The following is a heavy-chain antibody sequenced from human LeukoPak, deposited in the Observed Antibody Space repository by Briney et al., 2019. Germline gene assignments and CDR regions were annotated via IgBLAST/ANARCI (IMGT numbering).Heavy chain of an antibody. CDR1: GFTSSSYA. V-gene: IGHV3-23*01. Sequence: GGSLRLSCAASGFTSSSYAMSWVRQAPGKGLEWVSAISGSGGSTYYADSVKGRFTISRDNSKNTLYLQMNSLRAEDTAVYYCAKAGAYCSGGSCYSYDYYYMDAWGKGTTVTVSS. D-gene: IGHD2-15*01. CDR2: ISGSGGST. J-gene: IGHJ6*03. CDR3: AKAGAYCSGGSCYSYDYYYMDA.